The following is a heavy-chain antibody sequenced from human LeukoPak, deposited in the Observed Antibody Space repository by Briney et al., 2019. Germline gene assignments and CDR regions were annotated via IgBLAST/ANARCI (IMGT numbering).Heavy chain of an antibody. Sequence: PGGSLRLSCAASGFTFDDYAMHWVRQAPGKGLEWVSGISWNSGSIGYADSVKGRFTISRDNAKNSLYLQMNSLRAEDTALYYCAKSANIAVAGRPDYWGQGTLVTVSS. CDR3: AKSANIAVAGRPDY. CDR2: ISWNSGSI. J-gene: IGHJ4*02. D-gene: IGHD6-19*01. CDR1: GFTFDDYA. V-gene: IGHV3-9*01.